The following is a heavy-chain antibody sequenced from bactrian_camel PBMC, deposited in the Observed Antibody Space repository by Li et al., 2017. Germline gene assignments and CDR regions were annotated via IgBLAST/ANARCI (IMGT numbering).Heavy chain of an antibody. CDR2: TGNDGRT. V-gene: IGHV3-3*01. J-gene: IGHJ6*01. CDR1: YSRAC. Sequence: VQLVESGGGSVQAGGSLRLSCAYNYSRACMAWFRQAPGMEREGVATTGNDGRTTYADSVKGRFIISKDNTKNTVDLQMDSLKPEDTAMYYCAAVDSAYSDLWWSEPDFGYWGQGTQVTVS. D-gene: IGHD4*01. CDR3: AAVDSAYSDLWWSEPDFGY.